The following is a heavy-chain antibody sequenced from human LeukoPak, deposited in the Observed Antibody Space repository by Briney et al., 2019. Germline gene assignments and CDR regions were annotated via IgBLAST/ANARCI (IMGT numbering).Heavy chain of an antibody. CDR1: GNTFSTYG. V-gene: IGHV1-69*13. Sequence: SVKVSCKASGNTFSTYGIHWVRLAPGQGLEWMGGTIPMFGTVNYAQNLQGRFTITADESTTTAFMELSSLTSDDTAVYYCARDNGRRRGLLDSWGQGTLVTVSS. J-gene: IGHJ4*02. CDR2: TIPMFGTV. D-gene: IGHD2-8*01. CDR3: ARDNGRRRGLLDS.